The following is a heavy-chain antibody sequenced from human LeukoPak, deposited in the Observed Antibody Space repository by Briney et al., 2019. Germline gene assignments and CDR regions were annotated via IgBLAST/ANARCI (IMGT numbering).Heavy chain of an antibody. CDR2: INHSGST. Sequence: SETLSLTCAVYGGSFSGYYWSWIRQPPGKGLEWIGEINHSGSTNYNPSLKSRVTISVDTSKNQFSLKLSSVTAADTAVYYCAREGDSSGYSYSRYWGQGTLVTVSS. CDR1: GGSFSGYY. V-gene: IGHV4-34*01. J-gene: IGHJ4*02. D-gene: IGHD3-22*01. CDR3: AREGDSSGYSYSRY.